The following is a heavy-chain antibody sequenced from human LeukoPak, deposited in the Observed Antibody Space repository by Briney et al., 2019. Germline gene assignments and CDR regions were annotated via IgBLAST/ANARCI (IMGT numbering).Heavy chain of an antibody. Sequence: PSQTLSLTCTVSGASITSGGYYWSWIRQHPQRGLEWIGYLYYTGSSFYNPSLKSRVTISVDTSENQFSLNLNSVTAADTAVYYCATKPGYCSGGSCYSQNGNWFDPWSQGTLVTVSS. CDR1: GASITSGGYY. V-gene: IGHV4-31*03. CDR3: ATKPGYCSGGSCYSQNGNWFDP. CDR2: LYYTGSS. J-gene: IGHJ5*02. D-gene: IGHD2-15*01.